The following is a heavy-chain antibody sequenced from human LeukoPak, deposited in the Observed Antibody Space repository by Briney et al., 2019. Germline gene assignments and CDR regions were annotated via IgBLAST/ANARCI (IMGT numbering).Heavy chain of an antibody. D-gene: IGHD4-17*01. CDR2: IYHSGST. Sequence: PSETLSLTCTVPGYSISSVYYWGSIRHPPGKGLEWIGSIYHSGSTYYNPSLTSRVTISVATSKTQFSRKLSSVTAADPAVYYCARAGNPGGNLASYGDYSDRGSWFDPWGQGTLVTVSS. V-gene: IGHV4-38-2*02. J-gene: IGHJ5*02. CDR3: ARAGNPGGNLASYGDYSDRGSWFDP. CDR1: GYSISSVYY.